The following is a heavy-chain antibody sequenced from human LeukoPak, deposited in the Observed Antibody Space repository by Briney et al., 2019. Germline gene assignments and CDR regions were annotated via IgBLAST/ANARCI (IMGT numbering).Heavy chain of an antibody. D-gene: IGHD2-15*01. CDR1: GFTFSSYT. V-gene: IGHV3-48*01. J-gene: IGHJ4*02. CDR3: VRDMFAKGGGWDNY. Sequence: GGSLRLSCAASGFTFSSYTMNWVRQAPGKGLEWVSYISSRSATIYYADSVKGRLTISRDNAKNSLYLQMNSLRAEDTAVYYCVRDMFAKGGGWDNYWGQGTLVTVSS. CDR2: ISSRSATI.